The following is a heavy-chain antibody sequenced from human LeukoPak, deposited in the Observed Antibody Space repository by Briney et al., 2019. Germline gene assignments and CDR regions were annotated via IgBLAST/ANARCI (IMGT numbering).Heavy chain of an antibody. Sequence: GESLKISCKGSGYSFTSYWIGWVRQMPGKGLEWMGIIYPGDSDTRYSPSFQGQVTISANKSISTAYLQWSSLKASDTVMYYCARMGYCSGGSCYGLSSPNWFDPWGQGTLVTVSS. CDR2: IYPGDSDT. D-gene: IGHD2-15*01. CDR1: GYSFTSYW. V-gene: IGHV5-51*01. CDR3: ARMGYCSGGSCYGLSSPNWFDP. J-gene: IGHJ5*02.